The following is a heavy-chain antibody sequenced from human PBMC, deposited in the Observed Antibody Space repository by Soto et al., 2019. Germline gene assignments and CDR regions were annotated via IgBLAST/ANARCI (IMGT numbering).Heavy chain of an antibody. Sequence: QVHLQQWGTGLLKPSETLSLTCAVYGGSLTDYWWTWIRQTPGKGLEWIGEINHIGESNHNTSLKSRVTISLDTSQNQFSLKLTSVTVADTAVYYCARDFGAGAHFDHWGQGSLVTVSS. V-gene: IGHV4-34*01. J-gene: IGHJ4*02. CDR1: GGSLTDYW. CDR3: ARDFGAGAHFDH. D-gene: IGHD3-10*01. CDR2: INHIGES.